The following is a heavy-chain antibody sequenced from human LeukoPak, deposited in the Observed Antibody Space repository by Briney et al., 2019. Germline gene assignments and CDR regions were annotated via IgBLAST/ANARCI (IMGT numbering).Heavy chain of an antibody. CDR3: TKDPNGDYIGAFDP. CDR1: GFTLSNYW. D-gene: IGHD4-17*01. Sequence: GGSLRLSCAASGFTLSNYWMHWVRHAPGKGLGWVSRITNDGSSTTYADWVKGRFNISRESAKNRVFLQMNSLRPDDTAIYYCTKDPNGDYIGAFDPWGQGTLVTVSS. J-gene: IGHJ5*02. V-gene: IGHV3-74*03. CDR2: ITNDGSST.